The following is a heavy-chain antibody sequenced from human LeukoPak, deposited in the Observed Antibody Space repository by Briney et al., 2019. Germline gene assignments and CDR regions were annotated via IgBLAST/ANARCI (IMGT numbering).Heavy chain of an antibody. CDR1: GFTFSTYG. CDR2: ISYDGSNK. J-gene: IGHJ3*02. CDR3: ARDNESIDAFDI. V-gene: IGHV3-30*14. D-gene: IGHD1-1*01. Sequence: GGSLRLSCAASGFTFSTYGFHWVRQAPGNGLEWVAVISYDGSNKYYADSVKGRFTISRDNSKNTLYLQMNSLRAEDTAVYYCARDNESIDAFDIWGQGTMVTVSS.